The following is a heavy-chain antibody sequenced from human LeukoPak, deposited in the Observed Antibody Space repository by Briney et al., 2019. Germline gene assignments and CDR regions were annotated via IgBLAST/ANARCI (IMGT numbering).Heavy chain of an antibody. Sequence: SETLSLTCTVSGGSISSSSYYWGWIRQPPGKGLEWIGSIYYSGSTYYSPSLKSRVTISVDTSKNQFSLKLSSVTAADTAVYYCARHYYYDSSGYNDYWGQGTLVTVSS. J-gene: IGHJ4*02. CDR3: ARHYYYDSSGYNDY. V-gene: IGHV4-39*01. CDR1: GGSISSSSYY. D-gene: IGHD3-22*01. CDR2: IYYSGST.